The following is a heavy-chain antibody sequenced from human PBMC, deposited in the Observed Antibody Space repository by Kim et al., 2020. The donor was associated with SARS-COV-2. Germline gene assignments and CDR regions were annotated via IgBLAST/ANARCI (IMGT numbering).Heavy chain of an antibody. CDR3: ARSVTTDYYFDN. CDR1: GYTFTTYI. CDR2: INAGNDNT. J-gene: IGHJ4*02. Sequence: ASVKVSCKASGYTFTTYIIHWVRQAPGQGLEWMGWINAGNDNTKYSQNFQGRVTITRDTSATTAYMDLFSLRSEDTAAYYCARSVTTDYYFDNWGQGTLVTVSS. V-gene: IGHV1-3*01. D-gene: IGHD4-17*01.